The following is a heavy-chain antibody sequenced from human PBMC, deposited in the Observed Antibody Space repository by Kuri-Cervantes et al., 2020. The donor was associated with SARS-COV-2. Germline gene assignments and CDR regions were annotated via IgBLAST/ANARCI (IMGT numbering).Heavy chain of an antibody. CDR1: GFTFSSYE. CDR3: ARDTPPTDY. V-gene: IGHV3-48*03. Sequence: LSFTCAASGFTFSSYEMNWVRQAPGKGLEWVSYISSSGSTIYYADSVKGRFTISRDNAKNSLYLQMNSLRAEDTAVYYCARDTPPTDYWGQGTLVTVSS. CDR2: ISSSGSTI. J-gene: IGHJ4*02.